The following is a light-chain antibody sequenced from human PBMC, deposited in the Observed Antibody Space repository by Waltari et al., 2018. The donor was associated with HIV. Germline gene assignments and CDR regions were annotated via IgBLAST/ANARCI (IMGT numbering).Light chain of an antibody. CDR2: RAS. Sequence: EIVLTQSPGTLSLSPGERATLSCRASQSVSSSYLAWYQQKPGQAPRLRIYRASSRATGIPDKVSGSGSGTDFTLTISRLEPEDFAVYYCQQYGSSPLTFGGGTKGESK. CDR3: QQYGSSPLT. CDR1: QSVSSSY. V-gene: IGKV3-20*01. J-gene: IGKJ4*01.